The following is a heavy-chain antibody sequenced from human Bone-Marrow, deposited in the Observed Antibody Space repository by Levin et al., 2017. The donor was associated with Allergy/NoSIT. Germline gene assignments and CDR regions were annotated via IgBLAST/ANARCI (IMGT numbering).Heavy chain of an antibody. V-gene: IGHV3-15*01. J-gene: IGHJ4*02. CDR2: IKSKSEGGTT. CDR1: GFTFSDAW. CDR3: TAHSGFDY. D-gene: IGHD3-3*02. Sequence: TSGGSLRLSCAASGFTFSDAWMSWVRQAPGKGLEWVGRIKSKSEGGTTDYAAPVKGRFTISGDDSRNTVYLQMNSLKTEDTGVYYCTAHSGFDYWGQGTLVTVSS.